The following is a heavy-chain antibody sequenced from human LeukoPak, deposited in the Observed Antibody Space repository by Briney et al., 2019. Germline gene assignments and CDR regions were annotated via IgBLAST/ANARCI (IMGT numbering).Heavy chain of an antibody. Sequence: GGSLRLSCAASGFTFSLYAMNWVRQAPGKGLEWVSYINSGSSDKHYTESVRGRFTISRDNAKKTLYLQMNSLRAEDTAVYFCARDTYEPGLIDFWGQEPWSASPQ. V-gene: IGHV3-21*05. CDR3: ARDTYEPGLIDF. CDR1: GFTFSLYA. J-gene: IGHJ4*01. CDR2: INSGSSDK. D-gene: IGHD3-3*01.